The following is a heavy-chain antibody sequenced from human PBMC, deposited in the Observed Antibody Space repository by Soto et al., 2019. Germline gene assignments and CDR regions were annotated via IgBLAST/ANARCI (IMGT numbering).Heavy chain of an antibody. J-gene: IGHJ3*02. V-gene: IGHV1-69*02. CDR2: IIPILGIA. Sequence: QVQLVQSGAEVKKPGSSVKVSCKASGGTFSSYTISWVRQAPGQGLEWMGRIIPILGIANYAQKFQGRVTITAEKSTSTAYMALSSLRSEDTAVYYCVDSSGYNDAFDIWGQGTMVTVSS. CDR1: GGTFSSYT. D-gene: IGHD3-22*01. CDR3: VDSSGYNDAFDI.